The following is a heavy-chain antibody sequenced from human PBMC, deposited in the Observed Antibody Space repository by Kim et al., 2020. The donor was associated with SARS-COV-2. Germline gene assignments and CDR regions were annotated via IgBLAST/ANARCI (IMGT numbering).Heavy chain of an antibody. J-gene: IGHJ4*02. CDR3: AKDLTYYYDSSGYFFDY. D-gene: IGHD3-22*01. Sequence: VKGRLTISRDKSKNTLYLQMNSLRAEDKAVYYCAKDLTYYYDSSGYFFDYWGQGTLVTVSS. V-gene: IGHV3-30*02.